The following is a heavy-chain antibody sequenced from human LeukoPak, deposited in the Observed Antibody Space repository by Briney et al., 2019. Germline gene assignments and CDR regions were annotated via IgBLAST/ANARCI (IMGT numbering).Heavy chain of an antibody. CDR2: VNSDGSST. CDR3: ARGPYGVYTLDY. CDR1: GFAFSSYW. Sequence: GGSLRLSCAASGFAFSSYWLHWVRQAPGKGLVWVSRVNSDGSSTNYADSVEGRFTVSRDNAKNTLFLQMNSLRAEDTAVYYCARGPYGVYTLDYWGQGTLVTVSS. J-gene: IGHJ4*02. D-gene: IGHD4-17*01. V-gene: IGHV3-74*01.